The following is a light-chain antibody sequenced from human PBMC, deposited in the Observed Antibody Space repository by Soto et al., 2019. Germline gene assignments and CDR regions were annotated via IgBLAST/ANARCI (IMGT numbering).Light chain of an antibody. CDR2: DAS. V-gene: IGKV1-5*01. Sequence: DIQMTQAPSTLSASVGEIVTITCRASQSISYWLAWYQQKPGKAPNLLIYDASNLESGVPSRFSGSGFGTEFTLTISSLQPDHFATYYCQQYKSYSWTLGQGTKVYIK. CDR1: QSISYW. J-gene: IGKJ1*01. CDR3: QQYKSYSWT.